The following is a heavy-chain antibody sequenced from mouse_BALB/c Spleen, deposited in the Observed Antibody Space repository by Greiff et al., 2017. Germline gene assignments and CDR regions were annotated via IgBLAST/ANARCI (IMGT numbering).Heavy chain of an antibody. D-gene: IGHD2-1*01. V-gene: IGHV5-4*02. Sequence: DVMLVESGGGLVKPGGSLKLSCAASGFTFSDYYMYWVRQTPEKRLEWVATISDGGSYTYYPDSVEGRFTISRDNAKNNLYLQMSSLKSEDTAMYYCAREYGRRPWFAYWGQGTLVTVSA. CDR2: ISDGGSYT. CDR1: GFTFSDYY. CDR3: AREYGRRPWFAY. J-gene: IGHJ3*01.